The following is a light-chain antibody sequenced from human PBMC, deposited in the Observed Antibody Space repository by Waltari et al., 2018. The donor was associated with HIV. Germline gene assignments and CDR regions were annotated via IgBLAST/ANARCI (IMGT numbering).Light chain of an antibody. J-gene: IGKJ1*01. CDR2: GPS. CDR3: QQYDDWPRT. V-gene: IGKV3-15*01. Sequence: IVMTQSPDTLSVSPGESAILSCWASNNISNNLAWYQHKAGQAPRLLMYGPSTRAAGVPARFSGTGSGTNFTLTVGGLQFEDLAFHYCQQYDDWPRTFGQGTRVEI. CDR1: NNISNN.